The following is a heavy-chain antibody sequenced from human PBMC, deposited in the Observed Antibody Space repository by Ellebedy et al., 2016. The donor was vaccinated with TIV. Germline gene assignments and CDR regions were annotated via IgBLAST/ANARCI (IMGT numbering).Heavy chain of an antibody. J-gene: IGHJ5*02. D-gene: IGHD3-9*01. CDR1: GFTFSSYG. CDR2: IWYDGSNK. V-gene: IGHV3-33*01. Sequence: LSLXXPASGFTFSSYGMHWVRQAPGKGLEWVAVIWYDGSNKYYADSVKGRFTISRDNSKNTLYLQMNSLRAEDTAVYYCARARLDWNWFDPWGQGTLVTVSS. CDR3: ARARLDWNWFDP.